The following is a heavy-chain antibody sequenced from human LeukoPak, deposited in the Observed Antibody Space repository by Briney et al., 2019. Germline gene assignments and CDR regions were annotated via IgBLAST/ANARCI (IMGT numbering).Heavy chain of an antibody. Sequence: GGSLRLSCAASGFTFSSSWMSWVRQAPGKGLEWVANIKQDGSEKYYVDSVKGRFTISRDNAKNTLFLQMNSLRAEDTAVYYCAREVDNKDYAAPGYFDYWGQGALVTVSS. CDR3: AREVDNKDYAAPGYFDY. D-gene: IGHD4-17*01. CDR1: GFTFSSSW. V-gene: IGHV3-7*01. CDR2: IKQDGSEK. J-gene: IGHJ4*02.